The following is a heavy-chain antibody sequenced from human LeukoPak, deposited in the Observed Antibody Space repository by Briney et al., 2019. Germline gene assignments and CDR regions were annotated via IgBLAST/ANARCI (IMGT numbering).Heavy chain of an antibody. V-gene: IGHV4-31*03. J-gene: IGHJ4*02. CDR1: GGSISSGGYY. CDR3: ARVLQLWLHDY. Sequence: SETLSLTCTVSGGSISSGGYYWSWIRQHSGKGLEWIGYIYYSGSTYYNPSLKSRVTISVDTSKNQFSLKLSSVTAADTAVYYCARVLQLWLHDYWGQGTLVTVSS. D-gene: IGHD5-18*01. CDR2: IYYSGST.